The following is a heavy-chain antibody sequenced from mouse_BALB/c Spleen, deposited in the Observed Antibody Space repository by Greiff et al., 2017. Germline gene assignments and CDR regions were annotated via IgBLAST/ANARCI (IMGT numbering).Heavy chain of an antibody. CDR1: GFTFSDYY. D-gene: IGHD2-4*01. Sequence: DVMLVESGGGLVKPGGSLKLSCAASGFTFSDYYMYWVRQTPEKRLEWVATISDGGSYTYYPDSVKGRFTISRDNAKNNLYLQMSSLKSEDTAMYYCAREGTTMITTGYAMDYWGQGTSVTVSS. CDR2: ISDGGSYT. J-gene: IGHJ4*01. CDR3: AREGTTMITTGYAMDY. V-gene: IGHV5-4*02.